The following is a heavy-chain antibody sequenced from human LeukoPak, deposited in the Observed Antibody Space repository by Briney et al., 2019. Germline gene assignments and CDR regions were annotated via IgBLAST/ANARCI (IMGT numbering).Heavy chain of an antibody. CDR3: ARMNYDYVWGSYRYVFDY. V-gene: IGHV4-39*01. CDR2: IYYSGST. Sequence: SETLSLTCTVSGGSISSSSYYWGWIRQPPGKGLEWIGSIYYSGSTYYNPSLKSRVTISVDTSKNQFSLKLSSVTAADTAVYYCARMNYDYVWGSYRYVFDYWGQGTLVTVSS. D-gene: IGHD3-16*02. J-gene: IGHJ4*02. CDR1: GGSISSSSYY.